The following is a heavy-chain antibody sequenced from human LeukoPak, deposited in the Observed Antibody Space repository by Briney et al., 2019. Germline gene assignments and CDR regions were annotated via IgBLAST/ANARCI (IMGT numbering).Heavy chain of an antibody. CDR3: ARGGTVVRGADDAFDI. CDR2: INPNSGGT. V-gene: IGHV1-2*02. Sequence: VPSVKVSCKASGFTFTGYYMHWVRQAPGQGLEWMGWINPNSGGTNYAQKFQGRVTMTRETSISTVYMELSGLRSDDTAVYSCARGGTVVRGADDAFDIWGQGTMVTVS. CDR1: GFTFTGYY. D-gene: IGHD3-10*01. J-gene: IGHJ3*02.